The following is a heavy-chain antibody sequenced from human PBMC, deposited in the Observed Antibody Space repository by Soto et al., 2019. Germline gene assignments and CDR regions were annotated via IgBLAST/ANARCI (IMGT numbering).Heavy chain of an antibody. D-gene: IGHD2-2*03. J-gene: IGHJ3*02. V-gene: IGHV1-69*13. CDR2: IIPIFGTA. Sequence: EASVQVSCKASGGTFSSYAISWVRQAPGQGLEWMGGIIPIFGTANYAQKFQGRVTITADESTSTAYMELSSLRSEDTAVYYCARSRDGSYDAFDIWGQGTMVTVSS. CDR3: ARSRDGSYDAFDI. CDR1: GGTFSSYA.